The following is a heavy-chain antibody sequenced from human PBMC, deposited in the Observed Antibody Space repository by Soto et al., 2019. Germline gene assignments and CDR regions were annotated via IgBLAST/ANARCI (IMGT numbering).Heavy chain of an antibody. D-gene: IGHD5-18*01. V-gene: IGHV4-39*02. Sequence: QLQLQESGPGLLKHSETLSLSCTVSGGSISSSTYYWGWIRQPPGKGLEWVGSIYFGGSTYHNTSLKTRVTISEDSTKNQFSLRVISVNAADTAVYYCERDSRYIYFSNFASWCQGTLISVSS. CDR3: ERDSRYIYFSNFAS. CDR2: IYFGGST. CDR1: GGSISSSTYY. J-gene: IGHJ4*02.